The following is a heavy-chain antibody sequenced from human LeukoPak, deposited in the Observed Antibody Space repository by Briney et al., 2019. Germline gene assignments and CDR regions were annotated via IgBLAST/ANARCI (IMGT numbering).Heavy chain of an antibody. Sequence: SETLSLTCTVSGGSISSSSYYWGWIRQPPGKGLEWIGYIYYSGSTNYNPSLKSRVTISVDTSKNQFSLKLSSVTAADTAVYYCARDGMATDYYYGMDVWGQGTTVTVSS. CDR2: IYYSGST. CDR3: ARDGMATDYYYGMDV. D-gene: IGHD5-24*01. CDR1: GGSISSSSYY. V-gene: IGHV4-61*01. J-gene: IGHJ6*02.